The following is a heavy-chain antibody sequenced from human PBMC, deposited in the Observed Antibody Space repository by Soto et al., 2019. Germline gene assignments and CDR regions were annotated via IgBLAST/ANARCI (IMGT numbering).Heavy chain of an antibody. Sequence: QVQLVQSGAEVTKPGASVKVSCKASGYTFTSYDINWVRQATVQGLEWMGWMSPNSGATGYAQKFQGRVTMTRDTSISTAYMELSNLRSEDTAIYYCVRGVDAGVDVWGQGSTVTVSS. CDR1: GYTFTSYD. CDR3: VRGVDAGVDV. J-gene: IGHJ6*02. D-gene: IGHD1-1*01. CDR2: MSPNSGAT. V-gene: IGHV1-8*01.